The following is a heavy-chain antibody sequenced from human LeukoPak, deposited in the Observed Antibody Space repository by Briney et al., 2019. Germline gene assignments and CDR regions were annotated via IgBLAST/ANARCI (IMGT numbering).Heavy chain of an antibody. J-gene: IGHJ5*02. CDR3: AKIPSISGGWFDP. CDR2: ISNSGRNT. D-gene: IGHD1-26*01. CDR1: GFTFRSYA. V-gene: IGHV3-23*01. Sequence: GGSLRLSCSASGFTFRSYAMAWVRQAPGTGLGWVSAISNSGRNTYYADSVKGRFTISRDNSKNTLYLEMNSLRAEDTAVYYCAKIPSISGGWFDPWGQGTLVTVSS.